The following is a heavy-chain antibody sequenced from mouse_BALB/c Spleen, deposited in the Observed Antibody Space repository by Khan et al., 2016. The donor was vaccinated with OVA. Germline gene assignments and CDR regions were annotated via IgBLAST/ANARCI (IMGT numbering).Heavy chain of an antibody. CDR3: ARDRIDY. CDR2: INPSSGYT. V-gene: IGHV1-7*01. CDR1: GYTFSTYW. Sequence: VQLQQSGAELAKPGASVKMSCKASGYTFSTYWIHWVKQRPGQGLEWIGYINPSSGYTYYTQTFNDTATLTTDKSSSTAYMQLSSLTSEYSAVYYCARDRIDYWGQGTTLTVSS. J-gene: IGHJ2*01.